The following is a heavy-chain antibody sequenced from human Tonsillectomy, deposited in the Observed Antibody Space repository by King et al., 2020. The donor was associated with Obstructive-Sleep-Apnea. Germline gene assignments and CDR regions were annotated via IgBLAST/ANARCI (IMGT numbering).Heavy chain of an antibody. CDR3: ASSSGYFDY. J-gene: IGHJ4*02. Sequence: QLVQSGGGLVKPGGSLRLSCAASGFTFSDYYMTWIRQAPGKGLEWVSYISSSGSMKYYADSVKGRVSIYRDNAKKSLYLQMNSLRAEDTAVYYCASSSGYFDYWGQGTLVTVSS. CDR1: GFTFSDYY. V-gene: IGHV3-11*01. CDR2: ISSSGSMK. D-gene: IGHD3-22*01.